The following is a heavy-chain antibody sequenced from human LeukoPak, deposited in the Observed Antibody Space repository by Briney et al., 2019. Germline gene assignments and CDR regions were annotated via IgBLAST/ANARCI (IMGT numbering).Heavy chain of an antibody. CDR1: GFTVSSNY. D-gene: IGHD6-19*01. J-gene: IGHJ4*02. CDR3: AMGGQKSIAVTV. Sequence: PGGSLRLSCAASGFTVSSNYMSWVRQAPGKGLEWVSVIYSGGSTYYADSVKGRFTISRDNAKNSLSLQMNSLRGEDTAVYYCAMGGQKSIAVTVWGQGTLVTVSS. V-gene: IGHV3-53*01. CDR2: IYSGGST.